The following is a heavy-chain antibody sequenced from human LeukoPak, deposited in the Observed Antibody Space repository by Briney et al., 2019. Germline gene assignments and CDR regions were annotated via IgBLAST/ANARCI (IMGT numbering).Heavy chain of an antibody. CDR2: ISGGGRNT. Sequence: GGSLRLSCAASGFIFSNYAMTWVRQAPGKGLEWVSVISGGGRNTYYADSVKGRFTISRDNSKNTLYLQMNSLRAEDTAVYYCAKDVSIAAARRNWFDPWGQGTRVTVSS. CDR3: AKDVSIAAARRNWFDP. V-gene: IGHV3-23*01. D-gene: IGHD6-13*01. CDR1: GFIFSNYA. J-gene: IGHJ5*02.